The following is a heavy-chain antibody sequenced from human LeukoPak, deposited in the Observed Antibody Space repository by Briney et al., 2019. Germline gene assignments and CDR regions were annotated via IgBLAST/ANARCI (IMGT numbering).Heavy chain of an antibody. CDR3: ARSRSYYDSSGYYYFDY. CDR2: INPNSGDT. V-gene: IGHV1-2*02. Sequence: GASVTVSCKASGYTFTGYYMHWVRQAPGQGLEWMGWINPNSGDTNYAQKFQGRVTMTRDTSISTAYMELSRLRSDDTAVYYCARSRSYYDSSGYYYFDYWGQGTLVTVSS. D-gene: IGHD3-22*01. CDR1: GYTFTGYY. J-gene: IGHJ4*02.